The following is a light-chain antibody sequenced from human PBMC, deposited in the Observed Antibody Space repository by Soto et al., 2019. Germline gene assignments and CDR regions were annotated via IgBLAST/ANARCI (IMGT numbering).Light chain of an antibody. J-gene: IGLJ1*01. CDR3: GPNVGLNTYV. CDR1: SSDVGTYNL. Sequence: QSVLTQPASVSGSPGQSITISCTGTSSDVGTYNLVSWYQQHPGKVPKLIIYEVFKRPSGVSDRFSGSKSGNTASLTISGLQAEDEAEYQCGPNVGLNTYVFGTGTKVTVL. V-gene: IGLV2-23*02. CDR2: EVF.